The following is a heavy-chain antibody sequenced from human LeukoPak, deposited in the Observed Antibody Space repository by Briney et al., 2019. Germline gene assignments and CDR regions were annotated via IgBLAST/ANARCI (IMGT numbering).Heavy chain of an antibody. V-gene: IGHV1-69*05. D-gene: IGHD3-22*01. J-gene: IGHJ5*02. CDR3: AGITMISRGFDP. Sequence: SVNVSCKASGGTFSSYAISWVRQAPGQGLEWMGGIMPIFGTANYAPKSQGRVTITTEESTSTAYMELSSLRSEDTAVYYCAGITMISRGFDPWGQGPLVTVSS. CDR2: IMPIFGTA. CDR1: GGTFSSYA.